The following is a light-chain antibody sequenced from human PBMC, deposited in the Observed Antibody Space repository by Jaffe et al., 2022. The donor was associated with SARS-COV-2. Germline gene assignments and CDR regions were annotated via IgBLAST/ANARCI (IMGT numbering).Light chain of an antibody. V-gene: IGKV1-9*01. Sequence: DIQLTQSPSFLSASVGDRVTITCRASQGISSYLAWYQQKPGKAPKLLIYAASTLQSGVPSRFSGSGSGTEFTLTISSLQPEDFATYYCQQLNSYPTRVTFGPGTKVDIK. CDR2: AAS. CDR1: QGISSY. J-gene: IGKJ3*01. CDR3: QQLNSYPTRVT.